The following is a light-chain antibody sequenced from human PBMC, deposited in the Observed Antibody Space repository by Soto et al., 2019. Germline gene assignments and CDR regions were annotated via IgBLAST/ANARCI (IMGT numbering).Light chain of an antibody. CDR1: QSVSSSY. CDR3: HQYGSSPLYT. J-gene: IGKJ2*01. CDR2: GAS. Sequence: EIVLTQSPGTLSLSPGERATLSCLASQSVSSSYLAWYQQKPGQAPRLLIYGASSRATGIPDRFSGSGSGTDFTLTISRLEPEDFAVYYCHQYGSSPLYTFGQGTKLEIK. V-gene: IGKV3-20*01.